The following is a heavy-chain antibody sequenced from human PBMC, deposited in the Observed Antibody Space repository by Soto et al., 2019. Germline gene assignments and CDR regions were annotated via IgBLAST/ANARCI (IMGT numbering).Heavy chain of an antibody. J-gene: IGHJ4*02. V-gene: IGHV1-18*01. CDR2: ISAYNGNT. CDR1: GYTFTSYG. Sequence: ASVKVSCKASGYTFTSYGISWVRQAPGQGLEWMGWISAYNGNTNYAQKLQGRVTMTTDTSTSTAYMELRSLRSDDTAVYYCARDERFLEWSRFDYWGQGTLVTVSS. D-gene: IGHD3-3*01. CDR3: ARDERFLEWSRFDY.